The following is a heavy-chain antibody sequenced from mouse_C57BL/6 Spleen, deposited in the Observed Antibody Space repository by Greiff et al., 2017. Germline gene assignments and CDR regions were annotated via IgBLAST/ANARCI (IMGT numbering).Heavy chain of an antibody. V-gene: IGHV5-9-1*02. CDR1: GFTFSSYA. Sequence: EVQGVESGEGLVKPGGSLKLSCAASGFTFSSYAMSWVRQTPEKRLEWVAYISSGGDYIYYADTVKGRFTISRDNARNTLYLQMSSLKSEDTAMYYCTRGYYYGSREAWFAYWGQGTLVTVSA. CDR2: ISSGGDYI. J-gene: IGHJ3*01. D-gene: IGHD1-1*01. CDR3: TRGYYYGSREAWFAY.